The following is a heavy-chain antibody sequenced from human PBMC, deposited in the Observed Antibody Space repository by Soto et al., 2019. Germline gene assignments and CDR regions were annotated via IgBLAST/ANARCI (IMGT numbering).Heavy chain of an antibody. D-gene: IGHD3-3*01. CDR1: GYNFAGYW. V-gene: IGHV5-51*01. J-gene: IGHJ4*02. Sequence: GESLKISCKGSGYNFAGYWIAWVRQMPGKGLELMGIIYPSDSDTRYRPSFQGQVTISADKSISSAYLQWSSLRASDTAMYYCARGGVSTRTFDYWGQGTTVTVSS. CDR2: IYPSDSDT. CDR3: ARGGVSTRTFDY.